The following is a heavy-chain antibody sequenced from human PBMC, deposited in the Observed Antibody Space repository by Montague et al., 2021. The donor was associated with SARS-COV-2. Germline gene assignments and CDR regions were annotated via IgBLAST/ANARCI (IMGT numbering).Heavy chain of an antibody. J-gene: IGHJ6*02. CDR2: IYWDDDK. CDR3: AHRRRNYGMDV. CDR1: GFSLTTSGVA. Sequence: PALVKPTQTLTLTCAVSGFSLTTSGVAVGWIRQPPGKALECLAFIYWDDDKRYSPSLQSRLTITMDTSKNQVVLTMTNMDPVDTGTYYCAHRRRNYGMDVWGQGTTVTVSS. V-gene: IGHV2-5*02.